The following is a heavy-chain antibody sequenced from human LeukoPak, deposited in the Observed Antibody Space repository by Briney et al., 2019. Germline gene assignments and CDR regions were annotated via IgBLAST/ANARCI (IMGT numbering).Heavy chain of an antibody. D-gene: IGHD3-22*01. CDR1: GCSFTSYW. J-gene: IGHJ4*02. CDR2: IYPGDSDT. V-gene: IGHV5-51*01. CDR3: ARHPNYYDSGGYYYAPVDY. Sequence: GESLKISCKGSGCSFTSYWIGWVRQMPGKGLEWMGIIYPGDSDTRYSPSFQGQVTISADKSISTAYLQWSSLKASDTAMYYCARHPNYYDSGGYYYAPVDYWGQGTLVTVSS.